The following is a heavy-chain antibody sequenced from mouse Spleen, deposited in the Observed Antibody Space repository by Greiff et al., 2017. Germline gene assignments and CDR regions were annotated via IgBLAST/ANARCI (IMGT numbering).Heavy chain of an antibody. CDR1: GYTLTSYN. J-gene: IGHJ4*01. CDR3: AKGAYAMDY. CDR2: IYPGDGST. V-gene: IGHV1S56*01. Sequence: VQLVEPGTELVKPGASGKMSGKASGYTLTSYNIHWGKQRPGQGLERIGWIYPGDGSTKYNEKFKGKTTLTADKSSSTAYMLLSSLTSEGSAIYFCAKGAYAMDYWGQGTSVTVSS.